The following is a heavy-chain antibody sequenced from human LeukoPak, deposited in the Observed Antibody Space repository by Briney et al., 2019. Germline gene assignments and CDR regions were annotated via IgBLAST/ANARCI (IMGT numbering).Heavy chain of an antibody. CDR2: ISSSSRYT. CDR1: GLTFTDYY. CDR3: ARDFTSDYDILTGYSPYYFDY. V-gene: IGHV3-11*05. Sequence: GGSLRLSCAASGLTFTDYYMSWIRQAPGKGLEWVSYISSSSRYTNYADSVKGRFTISRDNAKNSLYLQINSLRAEDTAVYYCARDFTSDYDILTGYSPYYFDYWGQGTLVTVSS. J-gene: IGHJ4*02. D-gene: IGHD3-9*01.